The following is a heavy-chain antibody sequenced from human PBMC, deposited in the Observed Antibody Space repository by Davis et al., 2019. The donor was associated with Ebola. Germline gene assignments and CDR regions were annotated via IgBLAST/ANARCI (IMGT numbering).Heavy chain of an antibody. Sequence: GGSLRLSCAASGFTFSSYGMHWVRQAPGKGLEWVAVISYDGSNKYYADSVKGRFTISRDNSKNTLYLQMNSLRAEDTAVYYCARDHDVVVVAAHYYYYYGMDVWGKGTTVTVSS. J-gene: IGHJ6*04. CDR2: ISYDGSNK. D-gene: IGHD2-15*01. CDR3: ARDHDVVVVAAHYYYYYGMDV. V-gene: IGHV3-33*05. CDR1: GFTFSSYG.